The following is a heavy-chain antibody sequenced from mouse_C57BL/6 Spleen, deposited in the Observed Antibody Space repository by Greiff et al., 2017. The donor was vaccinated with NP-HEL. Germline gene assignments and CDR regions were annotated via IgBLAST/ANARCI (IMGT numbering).Heavy chain of an antibody. V-gene: IGHV1-82*01. CDR3: ARSYYYGSSPLDY. CDR2: IYPGDGDT. Sequence: VKLMESGPELVKPGASVKISCKASGYAFSSSWMNWVKQRPGKGLEWIGRIYPGDGDTNYNGKFKGKATLTADKSSSTAYMQLSSLTSEDSAVYFCARSYYYGSSPLDYWGQGTTLTVSS. CDR1: GYAFSSSW. D-gene: IGHD1-1*01. J-gene: IGHJ2*01.